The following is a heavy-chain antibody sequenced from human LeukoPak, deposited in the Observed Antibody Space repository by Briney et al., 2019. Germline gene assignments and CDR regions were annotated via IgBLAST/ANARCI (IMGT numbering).Heavy chain of an antibody. Sequence: ASVKVSCKASGYTFTGYYMHWVRQAPGQGLEWMGWINPNSDGTNYAQKFQGRVTMTRDTSISTAYMELSRLRAEDTAVYYCAKGHYGGNPLRYWGQGTLVTVSS. V-gene: IGHV1-2*02. CDR2: INPNSDGT. J-gene: IGHJ4*02. CDR3: AKGHYGGNPLRY. D-gene: IGHD4-23*01. CDR1: GYTFTGYY.